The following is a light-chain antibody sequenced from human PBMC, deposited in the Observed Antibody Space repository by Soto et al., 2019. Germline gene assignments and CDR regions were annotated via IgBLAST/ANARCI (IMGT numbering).Light chain of an antibody. CDR2: EVT. Sequence: QSPLSQPASLSRPPGPSISICSTGTSGDSGVYNRVSWYQQPPGKAPQLIIYEVTDRPSGVSNRFSGSKSGNTASLTISGLQAEAEAEYYCSSYTTINTRDCVFGTGTKVTVL. CDR3: SSYTTINTRDCV. CDR1: SGDSGVYNR. J-gene: IGLJ1*01. V-gene: IGLV2-14*01.